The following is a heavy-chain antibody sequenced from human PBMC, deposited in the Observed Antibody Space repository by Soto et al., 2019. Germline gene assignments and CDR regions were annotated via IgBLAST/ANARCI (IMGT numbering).Heavy chain of an antibody. V-gene: IGHV3-30*18. D-gene: IGHD1-26*01. CDR3: AKDNSWTYYWLDY. J-gene: IGHJ4*02. Sequence: QVQLVESGGGVVQPGRSLRLSCSASGFTFSSNGMHWVRQAPGKGLEWVAVISDDGSIKNYADSLKGRFTISRDNSKNTLYLQMNSLRAEDTAVYYCAKDNSWTYYWLDYWGQGTLVTVSS. CDR1: GFTFSSNG. CDR2: ISDDGSIK.